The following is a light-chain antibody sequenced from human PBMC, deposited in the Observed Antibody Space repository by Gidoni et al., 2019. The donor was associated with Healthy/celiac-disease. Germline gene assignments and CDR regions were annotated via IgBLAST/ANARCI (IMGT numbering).Light chain of an antibody. CDR1: QSVSSSY. CDR2: GAS. V-gene: IGKV3-20*01. Sequence: EIGLTQSPGTLSWSPGERATLSCRASQSVSSSYLAWYQQKPGQAPRLLIYGASSTATGIPDRFSGSGSGTDFTLTISRLEPEDFAVYYCQQYGSSPYTFGQGTKLEIK. CDR3: QQYGSSPYT. J-gene: IGKJ2*01.